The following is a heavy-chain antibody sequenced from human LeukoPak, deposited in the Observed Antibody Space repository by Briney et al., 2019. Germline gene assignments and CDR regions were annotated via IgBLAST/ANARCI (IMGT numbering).Heavy chain of an antibody. J-gene: IGHJ5*02. Sequence: GGSLRLSCAAYGFTFSSYWMSWVRQVPGKGLEWVANIKQDGSEKYYVDSVKGRFTISRDNAKSSLYLQMNSLRAEDTAVYYCARDPYYDSSLTLPWGQGTLVTVSS. CDR1: GFTFSSYW. V-gene: IGHV3-7*01. CDR3: ARDPYYDSSLTLP. D-gene: IGHD3-22*01. CDR2: IKQDGSEK.